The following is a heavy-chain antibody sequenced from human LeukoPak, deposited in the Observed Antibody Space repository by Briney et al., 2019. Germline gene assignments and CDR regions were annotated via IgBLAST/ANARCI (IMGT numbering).Heavy chain of an antibody. CDR1: GFTFSSYA. D-gene: IGHD1-26*01. J-gene: IGHJ4*02. CDR3: AKDGGYPFDY. Sequence: GGSLRLSCAVSGFTFSSYAMSWVRQAPGKGLEWVSAINSSGGNTFYADSVKGRFTISRDNSKNTLHLQMSSLRAEDTAVYYCAKDGGYPFDYWGQGTLVTVSS. V-gene: IGHV3-23*01. CDR2: INSSGGNT.